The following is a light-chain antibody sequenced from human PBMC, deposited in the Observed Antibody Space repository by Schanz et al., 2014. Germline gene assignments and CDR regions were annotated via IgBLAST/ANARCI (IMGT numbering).Light chain of an antibody. CDR3: NSYTSSSTPV. J-gene: IGLJ3*02. CDR1: SSDVGGYNY. CDR2: DVS. Sequence: QSALTQPASVSGSPGQSINISCTGTSSDVGGYNYVSWYQHHPGKAPKLMIYDVSNRPSGVSNRFSGSKSGNTASLTISGLQAEDEADYYCNSYTSSSTPVFGGGTKLTVL. V-gene: IGLV2-14*03.